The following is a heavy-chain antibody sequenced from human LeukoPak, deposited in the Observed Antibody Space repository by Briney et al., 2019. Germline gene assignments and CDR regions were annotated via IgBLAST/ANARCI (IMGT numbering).Heavy chain of an antibody. V-gene: IGHV3-74*01. CDR3: ARITTAREGKGLEY. CDR2: IDRDGRRT. D-gene: IGHD3-10*01. J-gene: IGHJ4*02. Sequence: PGGSLRLSCAASVFTFSIYWMHWLRQSPGKALVWVSRIDRDGRRTSCADSVKGRFTISRDNAKNTLYLQINSLRAEHTAVYLCARITTAREGKGLEYWGQRTLVTGSS. CDR1: VFTFSIYW.